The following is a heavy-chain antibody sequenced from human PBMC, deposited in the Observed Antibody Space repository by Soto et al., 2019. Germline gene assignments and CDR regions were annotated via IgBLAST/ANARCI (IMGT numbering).Heavy chain of an antibody. Sequence: EVQLVESGGGLVQPGGSLKLSCAASGFTFSGSAMHWVRQASGKGLEWVGRIRSKANSYATAYAASVEGRFTISRDDSKNTAYLQMNSLKTEDTAVYYCTRHGGTVTFLDYWGQGTLVTVSS. CDR3: TRHGGTVTFLDY. CDR2: IRSKANSYAT. V-gene: IGHV3-73*02. CDR1: GFTFSGSA. J-gene: IGHJ4*02. D-gene: IGHD4-17*01.